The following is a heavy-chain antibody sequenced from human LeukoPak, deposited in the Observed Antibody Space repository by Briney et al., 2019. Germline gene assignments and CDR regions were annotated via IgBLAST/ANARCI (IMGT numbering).Heavy chain of an antibody. CDR3: ARESGNWFDP. Sequence: PGGSLRLSCAASGFTFSTYAVNWVRQAPGKGLEWVSTISGSGDSTYYADSVKGRFIISRDNSKNTLYLQMNSLRAEDTAVYYCARESGNWFDPWGQGTLVTVSS. V-gene: IGHV3-23*01. D-gene: IGHD3-10*01. CDR2: ISGSGDST. CDR1: GFTFSTYA. J-gene: IGHJ5*02.